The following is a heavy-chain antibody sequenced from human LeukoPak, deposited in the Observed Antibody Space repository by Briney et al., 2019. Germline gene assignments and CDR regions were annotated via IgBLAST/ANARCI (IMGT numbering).Heavy chain of an antibody. CDR1: GFSFSSYS. Sequence: GGSLRLSCAASGFSFSSYSMNWVRQAPGKGLEWVSYISSSSSTIYYADSVKGRFTISRDNAKNSLYLQMNSLRAEDTAVYYCARGSYGYWHFDLWGCGTLVTVSS. CDR3: ARGSYGYWHFDL. V-gene: IGHV3-48*01. CDR2: ISSSSSTI. J-gene: IGHJ2*01. D-gene: IGHD5-18*01.